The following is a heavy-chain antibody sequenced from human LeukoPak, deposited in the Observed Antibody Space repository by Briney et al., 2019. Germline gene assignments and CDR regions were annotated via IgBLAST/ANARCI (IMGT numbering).Heavy chain of an antibody. D-gene: IGHD6-6*01. CDR3: AKSGGYSSSPDYYYYMDV. CDR1: GFTFSSYW. V-gene: IGHV3-7*01. Sequence: GGSLRLSCAASGFTFSSYWMSWVRQAPGKGLEWVANIKQDGSEKYYVDSVKGRFTISRDNSKNTLYLQMNSLRAEDTAVYYCAKSGGYSSSPDYYYYMDVWGKGTTVTVSS. J-gene: IGHJ6*03. CDR2: IKQDGSEK.